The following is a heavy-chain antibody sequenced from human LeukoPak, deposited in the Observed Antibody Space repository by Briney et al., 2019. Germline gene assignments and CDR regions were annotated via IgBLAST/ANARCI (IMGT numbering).Heavy chain of an antibody. V-gene: IGHV4-39*01. D-gene: IGHD3-3*01. CDR3: ARYLRHPELNTMYGVVDY. J-gene: IGHJ4*02. CDR2: LYYSGST. Sequence: SETLSLTCTVSGGSISSSSYYWGWIRQPPGKGLEWIGTLYYSGSTYYNPSLRSRVTISVDTSKNQFSLNVRSVTAADTAVYYLARYLRHPELNTMYGVVDYWGQGTLVTVSS. CDR1: GGSISSSSYY.